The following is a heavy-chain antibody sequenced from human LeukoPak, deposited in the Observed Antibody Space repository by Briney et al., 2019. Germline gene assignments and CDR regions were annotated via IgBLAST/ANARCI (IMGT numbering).Heavy chain of an antibody. CDR2: INHSGST. D-gene: IGHD5-24*01. CDR3: ARWRRDGYNYVDY. V-gene: IGHV4-34*01. CDR1: GGSFSGYY. Sequence: SETLSLTCAVYGGSFSGYYWSWIRQPPGKGVEWIGEINHSGSTNYNPSLKSRVTISVDTSKNQFSLKLSSVTAADTAVYYCARWRRDGYNYVDYWGQGTLVTVSS. J-gene: IGHJ4*02.